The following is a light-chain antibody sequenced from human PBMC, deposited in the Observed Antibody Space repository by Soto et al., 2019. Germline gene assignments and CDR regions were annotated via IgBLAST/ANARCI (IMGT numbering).Light chain of an antibody. J-gene: IGLJ3*02. CDR2: EVS. CDR1: SSDVGGYNF. Sequence: QSALTQPPSASGSPGQSVTISCTGTSSDVGGYNFVSWYQAHPGKAPKLMIYEVSKRPSGVPDRFSGSKSGNTASLTVSGLQGEDEGDYYCSSYAGANNLVFGGGTKLTVL. CDR3: SSYAGANNLV. V-gene: IGLV2-8*01.